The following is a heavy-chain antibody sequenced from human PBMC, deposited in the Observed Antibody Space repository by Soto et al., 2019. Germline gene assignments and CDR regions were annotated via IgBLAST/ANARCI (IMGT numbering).Heavy chain of an antibody. Sequence: QITLKESGPTLVKPTQTLTLTCTFSGFSLSTSGVGVGWIRQTPGKALEWLALIYWDDDERYSPSLKSRLTITKDTSKNQVVLTMTDMDPVDTGTYYCAHVTTIFGVVILFDYWGQGTLVTVSS. J-gene: IGHJ4*02. V-gene: IGHV2-5*02. CDR3: AHVTTIFGVVILFDY. CDR2: IYWDDDE. D-gene: IGHD3-3*01. CDR1: GFSLSTSGVG.